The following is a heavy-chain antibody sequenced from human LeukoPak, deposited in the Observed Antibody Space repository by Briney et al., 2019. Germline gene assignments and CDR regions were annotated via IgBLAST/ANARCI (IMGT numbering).Heavy chain of an antibody. CDR3: ARPLNYDSSGYGAFDI. V-gene: IGHV4-59*01. CDR2: IYYSGST. J-gene: IGHJ3*02. D-gene: IGHD3-22*01. Sequence: SETPSLTCTVSGGSISSYYWSWIRQPPGKGLEWIGYIYYSGSTNYNPSLKSRVTISVDTSKNQFSLKLSSVTAADTAVYYCARPLNYDSSGYGAFDIWGQGTMVTVSS. CDR1: GGSISSYY.